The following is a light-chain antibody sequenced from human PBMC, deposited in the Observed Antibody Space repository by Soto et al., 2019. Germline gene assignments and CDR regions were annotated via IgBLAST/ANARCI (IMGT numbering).Light chain of an antibody. CDR3: QQYDKWPLT. CDR1: QSVSRN. J-gene: IGKJ4*01. V-gene: IGKV3-15*01. Sequence: EIVMTQSPATLSAPPGERATLSCSASQSVSRNLAWYQQKPGQPPRLLIYGASTRATDIAARISGSGSGADFTLTISSLQSEDFAVYYCQQYDKWPLTFGGGTKVEIK. CDR2: GAS.